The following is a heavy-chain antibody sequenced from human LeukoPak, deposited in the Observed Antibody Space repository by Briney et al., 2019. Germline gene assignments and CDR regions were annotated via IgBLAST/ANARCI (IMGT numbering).Heavy chain of an antibody. V-gene: IGHV4-59*08. Sequence: SETQSLTCTVSGDSLSSSYWSWIRQSPGKGLEWIGYLHHNGGTNDNPSLKSRATISVDTSQNKFFLRMRSVTAADTAVYYCARALVRGVVGPQFDPWGQGILVTVSS. D-gene: IGHD3-10*01. CDR2: LHHNGGT. CDR3: ARALVRGVVGPQFDP. J-gene: IGHJ5*02. CDR1: GDSLSSSY.